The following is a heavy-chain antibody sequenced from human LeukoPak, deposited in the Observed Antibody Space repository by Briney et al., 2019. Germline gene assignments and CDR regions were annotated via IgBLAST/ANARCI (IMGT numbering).Heavy chain of an antibody. CDR2: ISAYNGNT. V-gene: IGHV1-18*01. CDR1: GYTFTGYG. D-gene: IGHD2-15*01. J-gene: IGHJ4*02. CDR3: ARGRYCSGGSCKRHWIYYFDY. Sequence: GASVKVSCKASGYTFTGYGISWVRQAPGQGLEWMGWISAYNGNTNYAQKLQGRVTMTTDTSTSTAYMELRSLRSDDTAVYYCARGRYCSGGSCKRHWIYYFDYWGQGTLVTVSS.